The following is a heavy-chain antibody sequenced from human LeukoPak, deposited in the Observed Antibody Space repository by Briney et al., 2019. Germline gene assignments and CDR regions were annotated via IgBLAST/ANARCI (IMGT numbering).Heavy chain of an antibody. V-gene: IGHV4-38-2*02. J-gene: IGHJ4*02. D-gene: IGHD6-19*01. CDR1: GYSISSGYY. Sequence: PSETLSLTCTVSGYSISSGYYWGWIRQPPGKGLEWIGSIYHSGSTYYNPSLKSRVTISVDTSKNQFSLKLSSVTAADTAVYYCARVRNYIAVAGTGQLFDYWGQGTLVTVSS. CDR3: ARVRNYIAVAGTGQLFDY. CDR2: IYHSGST.